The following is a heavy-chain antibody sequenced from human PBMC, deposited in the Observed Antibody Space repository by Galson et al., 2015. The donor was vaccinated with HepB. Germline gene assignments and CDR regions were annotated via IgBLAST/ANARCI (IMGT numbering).Heavy chain of an antibody. V-gene: IGHV3-15*01. CDR3: TGDAKSYYYGMDV. Sequence: SLRLSCAASGFTFSNAWMSWVRQAPGKGLEWVGRIKSKTDGGTTDYAAPVKGRFTISRDDSKNTLYLQMNSLKTEDTAVYYCTGDAKSYYYGMDVWGQGTTVTVSS. CDR1: GFTFSNAW. J-gene: IGHJ6*02. D-gene: IGHD3-10*01. CDR2: IKSKTDGGTT.